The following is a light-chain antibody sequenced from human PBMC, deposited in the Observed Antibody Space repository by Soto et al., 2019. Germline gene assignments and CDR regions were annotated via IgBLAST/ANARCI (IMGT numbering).Light chain of an antibody. Sequence: DIQMTQSPSSLSASLGDRVTITCQASRDISVYLNWYQQKPGKPPKLIVYDASNLQTGVPSGFSGSGSGTHFSFTISSLQPEDIATYYCQQYDNLPPYTFGQGTTLEIK. J-gene: IGKJ2*01. V-gene: IGKV1-33*01. CDR1: RDISVY. CDR2: DAS. CDR3: QQYDNLPPYT.